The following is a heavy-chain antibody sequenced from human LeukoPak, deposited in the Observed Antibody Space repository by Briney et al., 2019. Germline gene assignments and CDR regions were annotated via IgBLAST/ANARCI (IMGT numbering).Heavy chain of an antibody. V-gene: IGHV1-8*01. CDR3: ARGPRNDP. Sequence: ASVKVSCKTSGYPFSTWEINWVRQAAGQGLEWLGWVHPDSGNTDYAQKFRGRVTMSRDASTSTAYMELSGLRLDDTAVYFCARGPRNDPWGQGTLVTVSS. D-gene: IGHD1-14*01. CDR1: GYPFSTWE. CDR2: VHPDSGNT. J-gene: IGHJ5*02.